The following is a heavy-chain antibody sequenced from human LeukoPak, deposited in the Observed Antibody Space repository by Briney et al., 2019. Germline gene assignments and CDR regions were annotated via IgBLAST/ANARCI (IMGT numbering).Heavy chain of an antibody. J-gene: IGHJ4*02. Sequence: SETLSLTCTVSGGSISSGSYYWSWIRQPAGKGLEWIGRIYTSGSTNYNPSLKSRVTISVDTSKNQFSLKLSSVTAADTAVYYCARVRSFDWLPYFDYWGQGTLVTVSS. CDR2: IYTSGST. CDR1: GGSISSGSYY. D-gene: IGHD3-9*01. CDR3: ARVRSFDWLPYFDY. V-gene: IGHV4-61*02.